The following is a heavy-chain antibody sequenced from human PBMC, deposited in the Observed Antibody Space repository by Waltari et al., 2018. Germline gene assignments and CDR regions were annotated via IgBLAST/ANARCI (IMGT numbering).Heavy chain of an antibody. J-gene: IGHJ5*02. D-gene: IGHD6-13*01. CDR3: ASGGIAAAQGWSWFDP. Sequence: QVQLQESGPGLVKPSETLSLTCAVSGYSISSGYYWGWIRQPPGKGLEWIGSIYHSGSTYYNPSLKSRVTISVDTSKNQFSLKLSSVTAADTAVYYCASGGIAAAQGWSWFDPWGQGTLVTVSS. CDR1: GYSISSGYY. V-gene: IGHV4-38-2*01. CDR2: IYHSGST.